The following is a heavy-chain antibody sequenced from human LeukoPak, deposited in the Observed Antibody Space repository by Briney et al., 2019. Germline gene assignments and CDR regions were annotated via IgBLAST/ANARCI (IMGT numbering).Heavy chain of an antibody. CDR1: VGSISSNSYY. Sequence: SETLSLTRTVPVGSISSNSYYWGWIRQPPGKGLEWIGSIYYSGSTGYNPSLKSRDSMSIDTPKNQFSLKLRSATAADTAMYYRARGSGRYYVYNCFHPWGQGALVTVSS. CDR2: IYYSGST. CDR3: ARGSGRYYVYNCFHP. J-gene: IGHJ5*02. V-gene: IGHV4-39*07. D-gene: IGHD3-10*01.